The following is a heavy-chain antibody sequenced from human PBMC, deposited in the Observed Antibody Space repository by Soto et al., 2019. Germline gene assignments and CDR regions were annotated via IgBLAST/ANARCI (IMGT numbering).Heavy chain of an antibody. CDR2: ISSSSSYI. V-gene: IGHV3-21*01. D-gene: IGHD5-18*01. CDR1: GLTFSSYS. CDR3: ARDPAGYSYATPDFRPGY. J-gene: IGHJ4*02. Sequence: PGGSLRLSCAASGLTFSSYSMNWVRQAPGKGLEWVSSISSSSSYIYYADSVKGRFTISRDNAKNSLYLQMNSLRAEDTAVYYCARDPAGYSYATPDFRPGYWGQGTLVTVSS.